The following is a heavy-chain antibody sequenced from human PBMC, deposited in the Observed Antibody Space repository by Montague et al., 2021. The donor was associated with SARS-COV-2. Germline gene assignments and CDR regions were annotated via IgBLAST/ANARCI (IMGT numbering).Heavy chain of an antibody. CDR2: ISTSAHTT. Sequence: SLRLSCAASGFTFSNYDMNWVRQAPGKGPEWISYISTSAHTTSYAGSVKGRFTISRDNGKNSLYLQMNSLRVEDTAAYYCTRDYRSIVGDGLDIWGQGTKVTVSS. V-gene: IGHV3-48*03. D-gene: IGHD3-16*02. CDR1: GFTFSNYD. CDR3: TRDYRSIVGDGLDI. J-gene: IGHJ3*02.